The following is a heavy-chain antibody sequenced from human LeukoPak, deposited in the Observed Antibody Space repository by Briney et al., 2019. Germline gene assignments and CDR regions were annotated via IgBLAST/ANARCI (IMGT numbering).Heavy chain of an antibody. CDR3: ARLVGGYSYGYSFDY. CDR1: GFALSSTW. Sequence: GGSLRLSCEASGFALSSTWMSWVRQSPGRGLEWVANIRQDGSARYYRDSVSGRFTISRDNAKNSLYLQMNSLRAEDTAVYYCARLVGGYSYGYSFDYWGQGTLVTVSS. CDR2: IRQDGSAR. D-gene: IGHD5-18*01. J-gene: IGHJ4*02. V-gene: IGHV3-7*01.